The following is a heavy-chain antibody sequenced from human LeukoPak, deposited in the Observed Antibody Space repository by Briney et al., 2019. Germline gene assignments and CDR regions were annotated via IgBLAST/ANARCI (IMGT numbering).Heavy chain of an antibody. J-gene: IGHJ6*01. CDR1: GRTFSSYA. CDR2: IIHILGIA. D-gene: IGHD6-19*01. Sequence: SVNGSCKASGRTFSSYAISWVRQAPGQGIEWIGRIIHILGIANYAQKFQGRVKITSDKTTSTTPRDLTRLSSEDTAVYYSTREIQSIAVAGYYYYYGLDVWGQGTTVTVSS. V-gene: IGHV1-69*04. CDR3: TREIQSIAVAGYYYYYGLDV.